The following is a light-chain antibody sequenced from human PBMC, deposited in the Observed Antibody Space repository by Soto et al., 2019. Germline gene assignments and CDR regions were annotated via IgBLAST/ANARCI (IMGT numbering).Light chain of an antibody. J-gene: IGLJ2*01. CDR1: SSNIGSKT. CDR3: AAWDDSLNGVV. Sequence: QSVLTQPPSASGTPGQRVTISCSGSSSNIGSKTVSWYQQVPGAAPKLLIYSSNQRPSGVPDRFSGSKSGTSASLAISGLQSEDDADYYCAAWDDSLNGVVFGGGTTLTVL. CDR2: SSN. V-gene: IGLV1-44*01.